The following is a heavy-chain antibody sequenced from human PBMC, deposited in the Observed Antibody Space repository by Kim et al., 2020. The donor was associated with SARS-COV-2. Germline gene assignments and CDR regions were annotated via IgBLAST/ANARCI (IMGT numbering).Heavy chain of an antibody. J-gene: IGHJ6*02. V-gene: IGHV4-34*01. CDR2: IHQSGST. CDR1: GGSFSGHY. CDR3: ARGRAGVVPAPILGIGPHYDYFIMDV. Sequence: SETLSLTCAVYGGSFSGHYWSWIRQPPGKGLVWIGEIHQSGSTNYNPSMKSRVTISIDTSKNQFSLNLSSVAAADTGFYYCARGRAGVVPAPILGIGPHYDYFIMDVWGHGTTVTVSS. D-gene: IGHD2-2*02.